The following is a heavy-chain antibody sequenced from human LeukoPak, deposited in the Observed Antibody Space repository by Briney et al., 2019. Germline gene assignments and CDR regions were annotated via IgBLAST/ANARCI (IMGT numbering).Heavy chain of an antibody. CDR3: ARVWLKLGYCSSTSCYPGDY. CDR1: GFTFSSYG. V-gene: IGHV3-30*19. D-gene: IGHD2-2*01. J-gene: IGHJ4*02. Sequence: PGGSLRLSCAASGFTFSSYGMHWVRQAPGKGLEWVAVIWYDGSNKYYADSVKGRFTISRDNSKNTLYLQMNSLRAEDTAVYYCARVWLKLGYCSSTSCYPGDYWGQGTLVTVSS. CDR2: IWYDGSNK.